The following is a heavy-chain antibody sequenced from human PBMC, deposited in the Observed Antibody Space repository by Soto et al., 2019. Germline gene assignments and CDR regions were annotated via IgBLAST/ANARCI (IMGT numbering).Heavy chain of an antibody. CDR3: ARVDSSGSYFDS. CDR2: MSPNSGNA. CDR1: GYTFTSYD. D-gene: IGHD3-22*01. Sequence: ASVKVSCKASGYTFTSYDINWVRQATGQGLEWMGWMSPNSGNAGYAQKFQGRVTMTRNTSISTAYMELSSLRSEDTAVYYCARVDSSGSYFDSWGQGTLVTVSS. V-gene: IGHV1-8*01. J-gene: IGHJ4*02.